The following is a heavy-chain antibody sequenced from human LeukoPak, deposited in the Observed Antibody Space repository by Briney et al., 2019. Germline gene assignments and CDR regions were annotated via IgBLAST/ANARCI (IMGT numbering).Heavy chain of an antibody. CDR2: INPKNGGA. CDR1: GYTFIGHY. Sequence: EASVKVSCKTSGYTFIGHYIHWVRQAPGQGLEWMGWINPKNGGANYAPRFRGRVTMTRDRSTSTVYMELTRLTSDDTAVYYCARASFWESPVNWFDPWGQGTLVTVSS. V-gene: IGHV1-2*07. CDR3: ARASFWESPVNWFDP. D-gene: IGHD3-16*01. J-gene: IGHJ5*02.